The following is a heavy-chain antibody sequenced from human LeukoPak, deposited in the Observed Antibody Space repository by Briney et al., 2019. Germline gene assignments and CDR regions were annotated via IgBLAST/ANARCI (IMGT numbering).Heavy chain of an antibody. V-gene: IGHV4-39*01. D-gene: IGHD2-2*01. Sequence: PSETLSLTCTVSGGXISSSSYYWGWIRQPPGRGLEWFGSIYYSGSTYYNPSLKSPVTISVDTSKNQFSLKLSSVTAADTAVYYCARCKGGSRIVVVPAARGWFDPWGQGTLVTVSS. CDR3: ARCKGGSRIVVVPAARGWFDP. CDR1: GGXISSSSYY. CDR2: IYYSGST. J-gene: IGHJ5*02.